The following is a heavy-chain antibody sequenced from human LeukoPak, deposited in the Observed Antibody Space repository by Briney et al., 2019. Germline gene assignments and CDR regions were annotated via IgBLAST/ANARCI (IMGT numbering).Heavy chain of an antibody. CDR3: ARVGVGGGY. V-gene: IGHV4-34*01. CDR2: IYHSGST. CDR1: GGSFSGYY. J-gene: IGHJ4*02. D-gene: IGHD3-10*01. Sequence: SETLSLTCAVYGGSFSGYYWSWIRQPPGKGLEWIGEIYHSGSTNYNPSLKSRVTISVDKSKNQFSLKLSSVTAADTAVYYCARVGVGGGYWGQGTLVTVSS.